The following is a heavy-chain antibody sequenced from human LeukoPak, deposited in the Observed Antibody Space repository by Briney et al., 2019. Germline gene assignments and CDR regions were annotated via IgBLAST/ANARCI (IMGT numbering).Heavy chain of an antibody. Sequence: QSGGSLRLSCAASGFTFSSYGMHWVRQAPGKGLEWVAFIRYDGSNKYYADSVKGRFTISRDNSKNTLYLQMNSLRAEDTAVYYCAKDDFDITGTTDYWGQGTLVTVSS. CDR1: GFTFSSYG. V-gene: IGHV3-30*02. J-gene: IGHJ4*02. CDR2: IRYDGSNK. CDR3: AKDDFDITGTTDY. D-gene: IGHD1-7*01.